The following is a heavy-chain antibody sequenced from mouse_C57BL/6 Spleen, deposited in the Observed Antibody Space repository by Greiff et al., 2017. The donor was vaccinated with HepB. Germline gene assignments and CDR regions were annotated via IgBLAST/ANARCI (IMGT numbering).Heavy chain of an antibody. CDR2: INPSNGGT. CDR1: GYTFTSYW. D-gene: IGHD2-4*01. Sequence: VQLQQSGTELVKPGASVKLSCKASGYTFTSYWMHWVKQRPGQGLEWIGNINPSNGGTNYNEKFKSKATLTVDKSSSTAYMQLSSLTSEDSAVDYCARGEMDDYDGNFDYWGQGTTLTVAS. CDR3: ARGEMDDYDGNFDY. V-gene: IGHV1-53*01. J-gene: IGHJ2*01.